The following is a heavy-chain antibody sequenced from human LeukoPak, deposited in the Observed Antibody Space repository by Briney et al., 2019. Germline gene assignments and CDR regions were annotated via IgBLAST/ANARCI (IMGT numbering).Heavy chain of an antibody. V-gene: IGHV4-38-2*02. CDR1: GGSISSGYY. Sequence: SETLSLTCTVSGGSISSGYYWGWIRQPPGKGLEWIGSIYHSGSTYYNPSLKSRVTISVDTSKNQFSLKLSSVTAADTAVYYCARVVYDSSGYYFYAFDIWGQGTMVTVSS. J-gene: IGHJ3*02. CDR2: IYHSGST. CDR3: ARVVYDSSGYYFYAFDI. D-gene: IGHD3-22*01.